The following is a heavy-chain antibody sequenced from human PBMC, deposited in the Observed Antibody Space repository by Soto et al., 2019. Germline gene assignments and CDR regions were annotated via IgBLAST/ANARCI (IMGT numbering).Heavy chain of an antibody. CDR3: AVTRPTLYYFDY. CDR2: IIPILGIA. D-gene: IGHD3-16*02. Sequence: QVQLVQSGAEVKKPGSSVKVSCKASGGTFSSYTISWVRQAPGQGLEWMGRIIPILGIANYAQKFQGRVTIXAXXSTSTAYMELSSLRSEDTAVYYCAVTRPTLYYFDYWGQGTLVTVSS. V-gene: IGHV1-69*02. CDR1: GGTFSSYT. J-gene: IGHJ4*02.